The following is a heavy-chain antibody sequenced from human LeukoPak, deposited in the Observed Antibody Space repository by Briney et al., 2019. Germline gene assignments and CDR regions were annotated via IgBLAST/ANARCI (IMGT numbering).Heavy chain of an antibody. CDR3: AAGRPYSLLDY. CDR2: FDVIDAKT. J-gene: IGHJ4*02. CDR1: GSSLTELS. Sequence: ASVKVSCTVSGSSLTELSLYWVRQAPGKGLEWMGGFDVIDAKTFYAQKFQGRVTMTEDSSTDTSYMELSSLRSDDTAFYYCAAGRPYSLLDYWGQGTLLTVSS. V-gene: IGHV1-24*01. D-gene: IGHD5-18*01.